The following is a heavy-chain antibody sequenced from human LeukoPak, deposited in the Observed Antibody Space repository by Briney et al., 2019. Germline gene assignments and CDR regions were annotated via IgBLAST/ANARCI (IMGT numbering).Heavy chain of an antibody. CDR3: AKTAESYGSGLFDY. V-gene: IGHV3-30*18. D-gene: IGHD3-10*01. J-gene: IGHJ4*02. CDR2: ISYDGSNK. CDR1: GFTFSSYG. Sequence: GGSLRLSCAASGFTFSSYGMHWVRQAPGKGLEWVAVISYDGSNKYYADSVKGRFTISRDNSKNTLYLQMNSLRAEDTAVYYCAKTAESYGSGLFDYWGQGALVTVSS.